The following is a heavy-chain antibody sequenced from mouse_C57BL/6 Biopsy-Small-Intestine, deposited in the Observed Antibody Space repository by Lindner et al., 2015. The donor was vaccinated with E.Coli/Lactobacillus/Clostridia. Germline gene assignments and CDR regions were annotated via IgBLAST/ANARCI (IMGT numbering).Heavy chain of an antibody. CDR3: ARVGQQWMPDY. Sequence: SVKVSCKASGYTFTGYYMHWVRQAPGQGLEWMGWITPNGVGTRYAQKFQGRVTLTRDTSISTDYMELSSLRSDDTAVYYCARVGQQWMPDYWGQGTLVTVSS. D-gene: IGHD6-1*01. J-gene: IGHJ4*01. CDR1: GYTFTGYY. V-gene: IGHV1-72*04. CDR2: ITPNGVGT.